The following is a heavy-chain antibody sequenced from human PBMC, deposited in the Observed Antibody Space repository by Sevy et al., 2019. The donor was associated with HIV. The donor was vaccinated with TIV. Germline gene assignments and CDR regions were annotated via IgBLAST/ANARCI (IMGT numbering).Heavy chain of an antibody. CDR1: GLTFSDHY. V-gene: IGHV3-72*01. J-gene: IGHJ4*02. D-gene: IGHD6-13*01. CDR2: TRNKADSYTT. Sequence: GGSLRLSCAASGLTFSDHYMEWVRQAPGKGLEWVGCTRNKADSYTTEYAASVKVRFTTSRDDSKNSLYLQMHSLKTEDTAVYYCAAHAGIAAAGRVFDYWGQGSLVTVSS. CDR3: AAHAGIAAAGRVFDY.